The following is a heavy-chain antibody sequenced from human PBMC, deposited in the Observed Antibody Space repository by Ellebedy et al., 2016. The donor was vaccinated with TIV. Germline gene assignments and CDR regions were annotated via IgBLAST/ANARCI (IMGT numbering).Heavy chain of an antibody. CDR3: ARGPGEVKQLVKVNGMDV. CDR1: GYTFTGYY. CDR2: INPNSGGT. Sequence: AASVKVFCKASGYTFTGYYMHWVRQAPGQGLEWMGWINPNSGGTNYAQKFQGWVTMTRDTSISPAYMELSRLRSDDTAVYYCARGPGEVKQLVKVNGMDVWGQGTTVTVSS. D-gene: IGHD6-6*01. J-gene: IGHJ6*02. V-gene: IGHV1-2*04.